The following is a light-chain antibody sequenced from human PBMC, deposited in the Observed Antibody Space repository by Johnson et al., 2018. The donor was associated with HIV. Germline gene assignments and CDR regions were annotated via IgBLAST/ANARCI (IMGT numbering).Light chain of an antibody. CDR3: GTWDGGLISYV. V-gene: IGLV1-51*02. Sequence: QSLLTQPPSVSAAPGQKVTISCSGSSSNIENNYVSWYQQLPGTAPKLLIYEDNSRPSGTPDRFSGSKSGTSATLGITGLQTGDEADYYCGTWDGGLISYVFGTGTKVTVL. CDR1: SSNIENNY. CDR2: EDN. J-gene: IGLJ1*01.